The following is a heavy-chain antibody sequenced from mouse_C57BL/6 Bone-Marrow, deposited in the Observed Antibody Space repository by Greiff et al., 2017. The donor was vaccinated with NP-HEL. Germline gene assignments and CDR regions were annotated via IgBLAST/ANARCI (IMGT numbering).Heavy chain of an antibody. CDR3: ARRRGRFYAMDY. Sequence: VKLQESGPELVKPGASVKISCKASGYAFSSSWMNWVKQRPGKGLEWIGRIYPGDGDTNYNGKFKGKATLTADKSSSTAYMQLSSLTSEDSAVYFCARRRGRFYAMDYWGQGTSVTVSS. J-gene: IGHJ4*01. CDR2: IYPGDGDT. D-gene: IGHD1-1*01. CDR1: GYAFSSSW. V-gene: IGHV1-82*01.